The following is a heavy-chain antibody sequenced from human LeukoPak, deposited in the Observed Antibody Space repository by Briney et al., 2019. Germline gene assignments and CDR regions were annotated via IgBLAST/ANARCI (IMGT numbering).Heavy chain of an antibody. CDR1: GFIFDDYA. V-gene: IGHV3-9*01. CDR2: ISSNSGRV. J-gene: IGHJ4*02. CDR3: VKDVQMTSNDYYNYFDY. D-gene: IGHD3-22*01. Sequence: GGSLRLSCAASGFIFDDYAMHWIRQAPGRGLEWVSGISSNSGRVVYADSVQGRFTISRDNAKNSLYLQMNSLRPEDTALYYCVKDVQMTSNDYYNYFDYWGQGTLVTVSS.